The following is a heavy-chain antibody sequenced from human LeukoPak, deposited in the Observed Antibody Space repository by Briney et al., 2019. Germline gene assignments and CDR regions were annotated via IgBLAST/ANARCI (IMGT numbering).Heavy chain of an antibody. CDR2: IYTSGST. CDR3: ARDLRGGGGFDY. CDR1: GGSISSGDYY. V-gene: IGHV4-61*02. D-gene: IGHD2-21*01. Sequence: SETLSLTCTVSGGSISSGDYYWRWIRQPAGKGLEWIGRIYTSGSTNYNPSLKSRVTMSVDTSKNQFSLKLSSVTAADTAVYYCARDLRGGGGFDYWGQGTLVTVSS. J-gene: IGHJ4*02.